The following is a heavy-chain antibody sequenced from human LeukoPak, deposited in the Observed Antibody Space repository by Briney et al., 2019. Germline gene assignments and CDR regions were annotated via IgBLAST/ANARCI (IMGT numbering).Heavy chain of an antibody. Sequence: PGGSLRLSCAASGFTFSSYGMHWVRQAPGKGLEWVAVIWYDGSNKYYADSVKGRFTISRDNSKNTLYLQMNSLRAEDTAVYYCAKGGYCSSTSCEADHQHWGQGTLVTVSS. CDR1: GFTFSSYG. D-gene: IGHD2-2*01. CDR2: IWYDGSNK. CDR3: AKGGYCSSTSCEADHQH. V-gene: IGHV3-33*06. J-gene: IGHJ1*01.